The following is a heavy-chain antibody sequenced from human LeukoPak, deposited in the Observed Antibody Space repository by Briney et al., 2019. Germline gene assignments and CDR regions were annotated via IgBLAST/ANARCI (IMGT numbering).Heavy chain of an antibody. CDR2: IKIGEGNT. J-gene: IGHJ4*02. Sequence: GASVKVSCKTSGYTFSDFGITWVRQAPGQGPEWMGWIKIGEGNTHCGQKFRDRVSMTRDISSNTAFLEMRNLRPDDTAVHFCSRSYYSSSWYYFDHWGQGTLVTVSS. V-gene: IGHV1-18*01. D-gene: IGHD2-15*01. CDR3: SRSYYSSSWYYFDH. CDR1: GYTFSDFG.